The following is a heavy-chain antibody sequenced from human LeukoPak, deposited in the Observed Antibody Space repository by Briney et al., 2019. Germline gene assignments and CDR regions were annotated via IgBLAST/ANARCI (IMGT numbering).Heavy chain of an antibody. D-gene: IGHD6-19*01. CDR1: GFTFDDYA. V-gene: IGHV3-9*01. CDR3: AKDHSSGSPDSFLT. CDR2: ISWNSGSI. J-gene: IGHJ4*03. Sequence: GRSLRLSCAASGFTFDDYAMHWVRQAPGKGLEWVSGISWNSGSIGYADSVKGRFTISRDNAKNSLYLQMNSLRAEDTALYYCAKDHSSGSPDSFLTWGQGTMDTVSS.